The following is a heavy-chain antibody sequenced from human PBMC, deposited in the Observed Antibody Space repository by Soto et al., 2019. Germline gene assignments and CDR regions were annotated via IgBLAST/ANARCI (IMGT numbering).Heavy chain of an antibody. Sequence: LRLSCAASGFTFSTFWMSWVRQAPGKGLEWVANIKDDGSQKNYVDSVKGRFTISRDNAKDSVFLQMIRLRAEDTAVYYCARDNSILSSDNWYDAIDIWGQGTMVTVSS. CDR1: GFTFSTFW. CDR2: IKDDGSQK. CDR3: ARDNSILSSDNWYDAIDI. V-gene: IGHV3-7*03. J-gene: IGHJ3*02. D-gene: IGHD6-13*01.